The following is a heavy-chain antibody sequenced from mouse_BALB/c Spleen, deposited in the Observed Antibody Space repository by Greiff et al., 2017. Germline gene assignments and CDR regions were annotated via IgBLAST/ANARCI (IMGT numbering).Heavy chain of an antibody. D-gene: IGHD2-10*01. V-gene: IGHV5-6*02. Sequence: EVMLVESGGDLVKPGGSLKLSCAASGFTFSSYGMSWVRQTPDKRLEWVATISSGGSYTYYPDSVKGRFTISRDNAKNTLYLQMSSLKSEDTAMYYCARRSLLTDFDYWGQGTTLTVSS. CDR1: GFTFSSYG. CDR2: ISSGGSYT. J-gene: IGHJ2*01. CDR3: ARRSLLTDFDY.